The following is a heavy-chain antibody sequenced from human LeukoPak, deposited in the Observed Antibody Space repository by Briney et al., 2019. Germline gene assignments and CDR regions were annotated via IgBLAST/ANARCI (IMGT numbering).Heavy chain of an antibody. CDR1: GGSISSYY. Sequence: LETLSLTCTVSGGSISSYYWSWIRQPPGKGLEWIGYIYYIGSTNYNPSLRSRVTISVETSKNQFSLKLSSVTAADSAVYYCARLARRSWFDPWGQGTLVTVSS. V-gene: IGHV4-59*01. J-gene: IGHJ5*02. CDR2: IYYIGST. CDR3: ARLARRSWFDP.